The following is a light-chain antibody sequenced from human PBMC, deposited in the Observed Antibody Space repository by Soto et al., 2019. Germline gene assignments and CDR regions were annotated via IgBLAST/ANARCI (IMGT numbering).Light chain of an antibody. CDR1: QSVSSN. Sequence: EIVMTQSPATLSVSPGARGPLSCRARQSVSSNLAWYQQKPGQAPRLLIYGASTRATGIPARFSGSGPGTEFTLTISSLQSADFAVYYCQQYNNWPPITFGQGTRLEIK. CDR3: QQYNNWPPIT. CDR2: GAS. V-gene: IGKV3-15*01. J-gene: IGKJ5*01.